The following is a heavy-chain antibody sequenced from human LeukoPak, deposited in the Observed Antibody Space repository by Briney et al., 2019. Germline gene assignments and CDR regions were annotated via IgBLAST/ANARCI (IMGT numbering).Heavy chain of an antibody. CDR1: GGSISSSSYY. CDR2: IYYSGST. D-gene: IGHD3-22*01. Sequence: SETLSLTCTVSGGSISSSSYYWGWIRQPPGKGLEWIGSIYYSGSTYYNPSLKSRVTISVDTSKNQFSLKLSSVTAADTAVYYCARDLYDSSGYYYFGYWGQGTLVTVSS. J-gene: IGHJ4*02. CDR3: ARDLYDSSGYYYFGY. V-gene: IGHV4-39*07.